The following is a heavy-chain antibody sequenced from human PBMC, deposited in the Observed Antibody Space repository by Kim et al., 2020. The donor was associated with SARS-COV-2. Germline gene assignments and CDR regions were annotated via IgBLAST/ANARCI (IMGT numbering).Heavy chain of an antibody. CDR3: ATMGAMVRGASDYYYGMDV. CDR1: GYTLTELS. J-gene: IGHJ6*02. Sequence: ASVKVSCKVSGYTLTELSMHWVRQAPGKGLEWMGGFDPEDGETIYAQKFQGRVTMTEDTSTDTAYMELSSLRSEDTAVYYCATMGAMVRGASDYYYGMDVWGQGTTVTVSS. CDR2: FDPEDGET. V-gene: IGHV1-24*01. D-gene: IGHD3-10*01.